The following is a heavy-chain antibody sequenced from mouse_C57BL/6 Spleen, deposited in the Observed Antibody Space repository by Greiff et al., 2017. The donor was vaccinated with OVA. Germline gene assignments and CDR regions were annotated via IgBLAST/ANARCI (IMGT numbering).Heavy chain of an antibody. CDR1: GYTFTSYW. Sequence: VQLQQPGAELVRPGSSVKLSCKASGYTFTSYWMHWVKQRPIQGLEWIGNIDPSDSETHYNQKFKDKATLTVDKSSSTAYMQLSSLTSEDSAVYYCARSAIVTTYFDYWGQGTTLTVSS. CDR2: IDPSDSET. V-gene: IGHV1-52*01. CDR3: ARSAIVTTYFDY. J-gene: IGHJ2*01. D-gene: IGHD2-5*01.